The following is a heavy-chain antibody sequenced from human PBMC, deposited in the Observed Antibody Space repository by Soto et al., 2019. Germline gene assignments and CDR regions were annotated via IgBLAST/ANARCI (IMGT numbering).Heavy chain of an antibody. CDR2: ISSSSSYI. D-gene: IGHD6-13*01. CDR3: AREGYSSSGGVYYYYGMDV. CDR1: GFTFSSYS. J-gene: IGHJ6*02. Sequence: GGSLRLSCAASGFTFSSYSMNWFRQAPGKGLEWVSSISSSSSYIYYADSVKGRFTISRDNAKNSLYLQMNSLRAEDTAVYYCAREGYSSSGGVYYYYGMDVWGQGTTVTVSS. V-gene: IGHV3-21*01.